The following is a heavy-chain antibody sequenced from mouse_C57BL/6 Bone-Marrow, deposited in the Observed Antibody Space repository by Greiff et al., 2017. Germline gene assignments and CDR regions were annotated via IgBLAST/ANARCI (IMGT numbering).Heavy chain of an antibody. CDR1: GYTFTNYW. CDR3: ARQGVIFCYGRSYGWDFDD. D-gene: IGHD1-1*01. J-gene: IGHJ1*03. CDR2: IYPGGGYT. V-gene: IGHV1-63*01. Sequence: QVQLKQPGAELVRPGTSVKMSCKASGYTFTNYWMGWAKQRPGHGLEWIGDIYPGGGYTNYNEKFKGKATLTVDKSSSTAYMQCSSLTSEDSAIYYGARQGVIFCYGRSYGWDFDDWGTGTTVTVSS.